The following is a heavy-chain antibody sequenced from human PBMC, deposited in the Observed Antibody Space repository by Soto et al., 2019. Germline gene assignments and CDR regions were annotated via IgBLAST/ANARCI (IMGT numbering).Heavy chain of an antibody. D-gene: IGHD3-22*01. J-gene: IGHJ6*02. CDR1: GFTFVDYA. CDR3: AASRGFDSSGYSGYYYGMDV. CDR2: ITWNSDEI. Sequence: EVQLVESGGGLVQPGRSLRLSCAASGFTFVDYAMHWVRQRPGRGLEWVSGITWNSDEIGYPDSVKGRFSISRDNAKKYLYLQMNSLRPDDTALYYCAASRGFDSSGYSGYYYGMDVWGQGTTVTVSS. V-gene: IGHV3-9*01.